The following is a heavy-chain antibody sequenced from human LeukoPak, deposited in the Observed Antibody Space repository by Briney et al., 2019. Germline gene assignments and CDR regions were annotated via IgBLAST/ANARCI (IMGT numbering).Heavy chain of an antibody. J-gene: IGHJ3*02. Sequence: SVKVSCKASGGTFSSYAISWVRQAPGQGLEWMGGIIPIFGTANYAQKFQGRVTITADESTNTAYMELSSLRSEDTAVYYCAEITFGGVSVAFDIWGQGTMVTVSS. V-gene: IGHV1-69*13. CDR2: IIPIFGTA. D-gene: IGHD3-16*01. CDR1: GGTFSSYA. CDR3: AEITFGGVSVAFDI.